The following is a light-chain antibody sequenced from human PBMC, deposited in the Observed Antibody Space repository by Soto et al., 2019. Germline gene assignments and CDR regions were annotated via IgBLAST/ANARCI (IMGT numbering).Light chain of an antibody. CDR1: QSVNSN. CDR3: QQYNDWPLT. Sequence: EKVMTQSPAALSVSPGERATLSCRASQSVNSNLAWYQQKAGQAPRLLLYGASTRATGIPARFSGSASGTELTLTISSLQSEDSAVYYCQQYNDWPLTFGGGTKVEIK. J-gene: IGKJ4*01. V-gene: IGKV3-15*01. CDR2: GAS.